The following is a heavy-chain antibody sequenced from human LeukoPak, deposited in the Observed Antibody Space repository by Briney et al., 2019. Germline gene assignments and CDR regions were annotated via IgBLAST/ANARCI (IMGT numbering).Heavy chain of an antibody. CDR1: GFTFSDTW. CDR3: ARGKTSQNIVTRKTYNWFDP. J-gene: IGHJ5*02. CDR2: IRSDGSDA. D-gene: IGHD2/OR15-2a*01. Sequence: GGSLRLSCAASGFTFSDTWMHWVRQVPGKGLVWVSRIRSDGSDARYAESVKGRFTISRDNAKNSLYLQMKSLRAEDTAVYYCARGKTSQNIVTRKTYNWFDPWGQGTLVTVSS. V-gene: IGHV3-74*01.